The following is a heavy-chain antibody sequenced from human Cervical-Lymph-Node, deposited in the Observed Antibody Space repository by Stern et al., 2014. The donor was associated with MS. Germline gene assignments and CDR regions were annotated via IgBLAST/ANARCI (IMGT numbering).Heavy chain of an antibody. D-gene: IGHD3-9*01. CDR1: GYTFTDSF. CDR3: AREGRFFDWLSH. CDR2: INPKTGTT. V-gene: IGHV1-2*06. Sequence: QVQLVQSGAEVKKPGASVKVSCRPSGYTFTDSFIHWVRQAPGQGLECLGRINPKTGTTKSPQKFQGRITMTRDTSISTAYMELKRLTYDDTAVYYCAREGRFFDWLSHWGQGAQVTVSS. J-gene: IGHJ4*01.